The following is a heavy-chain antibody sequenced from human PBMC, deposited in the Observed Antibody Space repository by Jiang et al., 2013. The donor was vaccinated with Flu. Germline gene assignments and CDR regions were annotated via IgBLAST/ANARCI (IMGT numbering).Heavy chain of an antibody. Sequence: KKPGASVKVSCKASGYTFTSYYMHWVRQAPGQGLEWMGIINPSGGSTSYAQKFQGRVTMTRDTSTSTVYMELSSLRSEDTAVYYCARVTEPADSSGWPHPFDYWGQGTLVTVSS. CDR2: INPSGGST. J-gene: IGHJ4*02. V-gene: IGHV1-46*01. D-gene: IGHD6-19*01. CDR3: ARVTEPADSSGWPHPFDY. CDR1: GYTFTSYY.